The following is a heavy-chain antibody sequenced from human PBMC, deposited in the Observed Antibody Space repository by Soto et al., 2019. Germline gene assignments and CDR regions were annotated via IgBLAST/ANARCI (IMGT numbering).Heavy chain of an antibody. CDR1: GFTVSSSY. Sequence: EVQLVETGGGLIQPGGSLRLSCAVSGFTVSSSYMSWVRQTPQKGLEWISIIYADSGTFYADSVKGRFTITSDNTKNILYLQMNSLRAEDTAVYYCASSSKALGRGVYVGSPDYWGQGTLVTVSS. CDR2: IYADSGT. J-gene: IGHJ4*02. CDR3: ASSSKALGRGVYVGSPDY. V-gene: IGHV3-53*02. D-gene: IGHD1-26*01.